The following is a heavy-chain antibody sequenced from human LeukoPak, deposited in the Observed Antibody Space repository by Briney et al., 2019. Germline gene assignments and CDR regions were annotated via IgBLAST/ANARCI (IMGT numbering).Heavy chain of an antibody. Sequence: QAGGSLRLSCAASGSTFSSYAMSWVRQAPGEGLEWVSVISGSGGSTNYADSVKGRFTISRDNSKNTLYLQMNSLRVEDTAVYYCASGRRYIGSFDYWGQGTLVTVSS. J-gene: IGHJ4*02. CDR3: ASGRRYIGSFDY. D-gene: IGHD1-26*01. CDR2: ISGSGGST. CDR1: GSTFSSYA. V-gene: IGHV3-23*01.